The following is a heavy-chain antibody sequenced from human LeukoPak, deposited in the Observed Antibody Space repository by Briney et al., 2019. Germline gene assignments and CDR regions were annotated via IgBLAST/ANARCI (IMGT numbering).Heavy chain of an antibody. V-gene: IGHV3-23*01. CDR1: GFTFTSYS. J-gene: IGHJ4*02. CDR3: AKGGKWDVTPFDY. Sequence: GGSLRLSCAASGFTFTSYSMNWVRQAPGKGLEWVSTISGGGGSTYYADSVQGRFTISRDNSKNTLYLQVNSLRAEDTAVYYCAKGGKWDVTPFDYWGQGTLVTVSS. CDR2: ISGGGGST. D-gene: IGHD1-26*01.